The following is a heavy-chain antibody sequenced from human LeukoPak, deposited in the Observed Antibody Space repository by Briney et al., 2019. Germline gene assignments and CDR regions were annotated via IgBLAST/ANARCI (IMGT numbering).Heavy chain of an antibody. Sequence: GGSLRPSCAASGFTFDDYAMHWVRQAPGKGLEWVSGISWNSGSIGYADSVKGRFTISRDNAKNSLYLQMNSLRAEDTALYYCAKDNGAVAGTDDAFDYWGQGTLVTVSS. CDR2: ISWNSGSI. V-gene: IGHV3-9*01. D-gene: IGHD6-19*01. CDR1: GFTFDDYA. CDR3: AKDNGAVAGTDDAFDY. J-gene: IGHJ4*02.